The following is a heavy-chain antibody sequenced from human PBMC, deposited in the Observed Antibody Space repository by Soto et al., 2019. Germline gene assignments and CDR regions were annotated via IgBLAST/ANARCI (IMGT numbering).Heavy chain of an antibody. CDR2: IIPIFGTA. CDR3: ARSSSSRLTMNYYYYGMDV. Sequence: SVKVSCKASGGTFSSYAISWVRQAPGQGLEWMGGIIPIFGTANYAQKFQGRVTITADESTSTAYMELSSLRSEDTAVYYCARSSSSRLTMNYYYYGMDVWGQGTTVTVSS. D-gene: IGHD6-13*01. J-gene: IGHJ6*02. CDR1: GGTFSSYA. V-gene: IGHV1-69*13.